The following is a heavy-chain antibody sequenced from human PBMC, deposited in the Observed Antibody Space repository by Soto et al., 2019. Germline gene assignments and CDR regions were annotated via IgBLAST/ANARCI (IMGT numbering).Heavy chain of an antibody. J-gene: IGHJ4*02. D-gene: IGHD2-2*01. V-gene: IGHV3-30-3*01. Sequence: QEQLVESGGGVVQPGRSLRLSCAASGFTFSSYTMHWVRQAPGRGLEWVAVISYDGSIKFYADSVKGRFTISRDNSKNTLYLQMNSLRAEDTAVYYCARDSDGYASFFDYWGQGTLVTVSS. CDR2: ISYDGSIK. CDR1: GFTFSSYT. CDR3: ARDSDGYASFFDY.